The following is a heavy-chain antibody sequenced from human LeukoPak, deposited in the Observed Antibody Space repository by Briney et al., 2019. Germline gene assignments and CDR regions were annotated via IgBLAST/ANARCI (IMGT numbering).Heavy chain of an antibody. CDR1: GYSFTSYW. J-gene: IGHJ6*03. CDR3: ARQSRSGSYFYNYMDA. Sequence: GESLKISCKGSGYSFTSYWIGWVRQMPGKGLEWMGIIYPGDSDTRYSPSFQGQVTISADKSISTAYLQWSSLKASDTAMYYCARQSRSGSYFYNYMDAWGKGTTVTVSS. V-gene: IGHV5-51*01. D-gene: IGHD1-26*01. CDR2: IYPGDSDT.